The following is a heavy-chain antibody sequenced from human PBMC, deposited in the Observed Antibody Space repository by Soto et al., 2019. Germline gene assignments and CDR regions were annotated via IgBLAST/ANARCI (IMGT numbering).Heavy chain of an antibody. CDR3: ARAPKVSGSSQTRPDF. CDR2: ISQSGNT. Sequence: SETLSLTCSIYSGSFSGYYWIWIRQPPGKGLEWIGEISQSGNTNYSPSLKSRVSISIDTSKKQFSLNLASVSAADTAVYYCARAPKVSGSSQTRPDFWGQGTLVTVSS. J-gene: IGHJ4*02. V-gene: IGHV4-34*01. CDR1: SGSFSGYY. D-gene: IGHD6-6*01.